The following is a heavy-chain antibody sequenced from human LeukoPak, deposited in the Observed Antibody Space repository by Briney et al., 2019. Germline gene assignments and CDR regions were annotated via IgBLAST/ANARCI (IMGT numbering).Heavy chain of an antibody. CDR1: EFTISRYW. CDR2: INNDGSIT. J-gene: IGHJ3*02. D-gene: IGHD1/OR15-1a*01. CDR3: ARGWNTTPRSGFDI. V-gene: IGHV3-74*01. Sequence: GGSLRLSCAASEFTISRYWMHWVRQAPGKGLVWVSNINNDGSITTYADSVKGRFTISRDNAKNTLFLQMNSLGAEDTALYYCARGWNTTPRSGFDIWGLGTMVTVSS.